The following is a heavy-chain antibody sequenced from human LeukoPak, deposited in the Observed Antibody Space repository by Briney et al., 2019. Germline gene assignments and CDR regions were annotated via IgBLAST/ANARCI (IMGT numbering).Heavy chain of an antibody. CDR2: ITARAANT. CDR1: GFTFSNDA. V-gene: IGHV3-23*01. D-gene: IGHD2-8*02. CDR3: AKTYMWSIDAFHI. J-gene: IGHJ3*02. Sequence: GGSLRLSCAASGFTFSNDAMSWARQAPGKGLEWVSGITARAANTYYAHSVKGRLTISRDNSKTPLFLQMNRIMADAAPEYYSAKTYMWSIDAFHIWGQGTMVTVSS.